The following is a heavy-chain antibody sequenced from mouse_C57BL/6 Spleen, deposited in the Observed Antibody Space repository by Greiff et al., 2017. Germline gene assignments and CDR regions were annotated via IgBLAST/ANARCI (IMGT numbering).Heavy chain of an antibody. CDR2: ISSGSSTI. Sequence: EVQLVESGGGLVKPGGSLKLSCAASGFTFSDYGMHWVRQAPEKGLEWVAYISSGSSTIYYADTVKGRFTLSRDNAKNTLFLQMTSLRSEDTAMYYCAREPGTAFDYWGQGTTLTVSS. CDR3: AREPGTAFDY. D-gene: IGHD1-2*01. V-gene: IGHV5-17*01. J-gene: IGHJ2*01. CDR1: GFTFSDYG.